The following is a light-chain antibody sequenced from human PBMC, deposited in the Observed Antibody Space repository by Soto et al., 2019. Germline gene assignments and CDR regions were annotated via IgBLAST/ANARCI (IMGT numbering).Light chain of an antibody. CDR3: SSYAGSKNLI. Sequence: QSALTQPPSASGSPGQSVTISCTGTSSDVGSYNHVSWYQQYPGKAPKLMIYEVSKRPSGVPDRFSGSKSGNTASLTVSGLEAEDEADYYCSSYAGSKNLIFGGGTKLTVL. V-gene: IGLV2-8*01. J-gene: IGLJ2*01. CDR2: EVS. CDR1: SSDVGSYNH.